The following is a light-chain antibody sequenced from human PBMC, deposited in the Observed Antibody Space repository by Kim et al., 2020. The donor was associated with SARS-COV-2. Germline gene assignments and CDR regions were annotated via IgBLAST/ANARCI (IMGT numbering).Light chain of an antibody. CDR2: GAS. J-gene: IGKJ2*01. V-gene: IGKV3-15*01. Sequence: SVSPGEMATPSFSASQSVSSNLAWYQQKPGQAPRLVIYGASSRATVIPARFSGLGSGTAFTLSISSLQSEDFALYYCQQYNNWPYTFGQGTKLEI. CDR1: QSVSSN. CDR3: QQYNNWPYT.